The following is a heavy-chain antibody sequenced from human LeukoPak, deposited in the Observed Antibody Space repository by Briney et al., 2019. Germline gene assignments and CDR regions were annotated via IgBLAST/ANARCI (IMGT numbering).Heavy chain of an antibody. CDR2: IKDDGSEK. V-gene: IGHV3-7*02. CDR3: ARRGITISGVLVYHYSGLDV. J-gene: IGHJ6*02. D-gene: IGHD3-3*01. CDR1: GFTFSSHW. Sequence: PGGSLRLSCAGSGFTFSSHWMNWVRQAPGKWLEWVASIKDDGSEKHFLDSVNGRFAISRDNAKNSLYLQMSSLRAEDTAVYYCARRGITISGVLVYHYSGLDVWGQGTTVTVSS.